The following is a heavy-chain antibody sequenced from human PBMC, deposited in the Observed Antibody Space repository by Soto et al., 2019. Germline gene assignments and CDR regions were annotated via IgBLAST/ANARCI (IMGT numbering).Heavy chain of an antibody. CDR1: GVSISSYY. J-gene: IGHJ6*02. CDR2: IYNTGST. Sequence: PSETLSLTCTVSGVSISSYYWSWIRQPPGKALEWIGYIYNTGSTNYNPSLKGRVTISIDSSKNQFSLKLTSVTAADTAVYYCAMVPASPHCVYYFGMDVCGQGTTVTGSS. V-gene: IGHV4-59*12. CDR3: AMVPASPHCVYYFGMDV. D-gene: IGHD2-2*01.